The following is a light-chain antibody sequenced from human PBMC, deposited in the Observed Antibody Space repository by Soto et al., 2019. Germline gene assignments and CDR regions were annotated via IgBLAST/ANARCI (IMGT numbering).Light chain of an antibody. Sequence: EIVLTQSPGTLSLSPGERATISCRASRSVTSSYLAWYQQKPGQAPRLLIYDTSSRATGIPDRFSGSASGTDFTLTVSRLEPEDFAVYYWQHYDSSPLYTFGQGTKLEIK. CDR1: RSVTSSY. CDR3: QHYDSSPLYT. CDR2: DTS. V-gene: IGKV3-20*01. J-gene: IGKJ2*01.